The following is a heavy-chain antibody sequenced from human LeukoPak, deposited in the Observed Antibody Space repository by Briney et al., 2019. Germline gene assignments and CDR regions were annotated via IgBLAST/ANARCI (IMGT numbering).Heavy chain of an antibody. Sequence: SVKVSCKASGGTFSSYAVSWVRLTPGQGLEWLGGIIPVFGTTTYAQKFQAKVTMTADKSTNTAYLEISSLTSDDTAVYYCARCSPGDSSNFYAVLQYWGQGTQVTIST. CDR1: GGTFSSYA. J-gene: IGHJ4*02. CDR3: ARCSPGDSSNFYAVLQY. V-gene: IGHV1-69*06. D-gene: IGHD3-22*01. CDR2: IIPVFGTT.